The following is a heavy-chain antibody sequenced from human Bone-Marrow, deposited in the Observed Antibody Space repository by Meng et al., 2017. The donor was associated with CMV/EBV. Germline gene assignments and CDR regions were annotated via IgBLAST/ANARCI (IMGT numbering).Heavy chain of an antibody. CDR3: ARDPDCSSTNCYTSSYGMDV. J-gene: IGHJ6*02. V-gene: IGHV1-18*01. CDR2: ISAYNGDT. Sequence: ASVKVSCKASGYTFTSYHITWVRQAPGQGLEWMGWISAYNGDTNFAQKLQGRVTMTTDTSTSTAYLELRSLRSDDTAVYYCARDPDCSSTNCYTSSYGMDVWGQGTTVTVPS. D-gene: IGHD2-2*02. CDR1: GYTFTSYH.